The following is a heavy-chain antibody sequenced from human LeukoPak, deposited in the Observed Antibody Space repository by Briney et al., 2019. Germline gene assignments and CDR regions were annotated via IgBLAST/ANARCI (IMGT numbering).Heavy chain of an antibody. J-gene: IGHJ4*02. CDR1: GGSISPYY. Sequence: SETLSLTCTFSGGSISPYYWSWIRQSPGKGLEWIGYMYYTGSNKYNPSLKSRVTVSADTSRNQFSLKLSSVTAADTALYFCARHMGNGDDSVGYPFDVWGQGMQVTVSS. CDR2: MYYTGSN. D-gene: IGHD3-22*01. V-gene: IGHV4-59*08. CDR3: ARHMGNGDDSVGYPFDV.